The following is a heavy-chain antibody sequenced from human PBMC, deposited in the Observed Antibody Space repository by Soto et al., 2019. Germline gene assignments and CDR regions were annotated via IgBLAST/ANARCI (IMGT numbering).Heavy chain of an antibody. V-gene: IGHV3-30-3*01. Sequence: QVQLVESGGGVVQPGRSLRLSCAASGFTFSSYAMHWVRQAPGKGLEWVAVILYDGSNKYYADSVKGRFTISRDNSKNTLYLQMNSLRAEDTAVYYWARAYEGGYFDYWGQGTLVTVSS. J-gene: IGHJ4*02. D-gene: IGHD3-16*01. CDR1: GFTFSSYA. CDR3: ARAYEGGYFDY. CDR2: ILYDGSNK.